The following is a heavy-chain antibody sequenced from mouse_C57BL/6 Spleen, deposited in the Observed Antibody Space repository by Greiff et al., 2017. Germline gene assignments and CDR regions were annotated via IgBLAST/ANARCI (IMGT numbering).Heavy chain of an antibody. CDR1: GYSFTDYN. Sequence: VQLQQSGPELVKPGASVKISCKASGYSFTDYNMNWVKQSNGKSLEWIGVINPNYGTTSYNQTFKGKATLTVDKSSSTAYMQLNSLTSEDSAVDYCARASTVRPYFDYWGQGTTLTVSS. CDR3: ARASTVRPYFDY. J-gene: IGHJ2*01. D-gene: IGHD1-1*01. V-gene: IGHV1-39*01. CDR2: INPNYGTT.